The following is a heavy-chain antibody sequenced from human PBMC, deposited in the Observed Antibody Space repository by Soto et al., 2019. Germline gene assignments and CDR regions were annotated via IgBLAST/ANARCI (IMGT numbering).Heavy chain of an antibody. CDR3: ARVGSSGSYSDFWFDP. CDR1: GFTFSSYW. CDR2: IKQDGSEK. D-gene: IGHD6-19*01. V-gene: IGHV3-7*01. J-gene: IGHJ5*02. Sequence: PGGSLRLSCAASGFTFSSYWMSWVRQAPGKGLEWVANIKQDGSEKYYVDSVKGRFTISRDNAKNSLYLQMNSLRADDTAVYYCARVGSSGSYSDFWFDPWGQGTLVTVSS.